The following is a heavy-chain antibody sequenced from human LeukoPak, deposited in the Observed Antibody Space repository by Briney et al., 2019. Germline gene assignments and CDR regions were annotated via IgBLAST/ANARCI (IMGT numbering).Heavy chain of an antibody. V-gene: IGHV3-11*01. CDR1: GFTFSDYQ. J-gene: IGHJ6*04. Sequence: GGSLRLSCAASGFTFSDYQMSWIRQATGKGLEWVSSISSSGTIYDADSVKGRFTISRDNAKNSLYLQINSLRADDTAVYYCARSTPKYGDYSPWGKGTTVTVSS. CDR3: ARSTPKYGDYSP. CDR2: ISSSGTI. D-gene: IGHD4-17*01.